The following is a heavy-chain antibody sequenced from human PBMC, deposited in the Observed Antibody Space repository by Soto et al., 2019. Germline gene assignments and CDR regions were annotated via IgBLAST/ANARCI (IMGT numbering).Heavy chain of an antibody. CDR3: ARRDYSTSSLGPFDY. D-gene: IGHD6-6*01. CDR1: GGSICSHY. Sequence: ASETLSLTCVVSGGSICSHYCIFIRHPPWGGLEWIGYVHYGGSTNYNPSLKSRVTMSVDTSKNQFYLNLSSVTAADTALYFCARRDYSTSSLGPFDYWGQGILVTVSS. V-gene: IGHV4-59*11. CDR2: VHYGGST. J-gene: IGHJ4*02.